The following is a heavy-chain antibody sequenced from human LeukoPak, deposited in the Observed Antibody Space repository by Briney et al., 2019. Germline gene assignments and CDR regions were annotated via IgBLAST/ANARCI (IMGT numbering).Heavy chain of an antibody. J-gene: IGHJ4*02. Sequence: GGSLRLSCAASEFTFSSYEMNWVRQAPGKGLEWVSYISSSGSTIYYADSVKGRFTISRDNAKNSLYLQMNSLRAEDTAVYYCARATYYDFWSGYYGALDYWGQGTLVTVSS. D-gene: IGHD3-3*01. CDR3: ARATYYDFWSGYYGALDY. V-gene: IGHV3-48*03. CDR2: ISSSGSTI. CDR1: EFTFSSYE.